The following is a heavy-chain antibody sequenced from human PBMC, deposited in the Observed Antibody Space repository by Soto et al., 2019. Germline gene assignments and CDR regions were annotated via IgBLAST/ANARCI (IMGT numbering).Heavy chain of an antibody. D-gene: IGHD2-15*01. J-gene: IGHJ3*02. CDR3: ASRFAQSRWNAFDI. CDR1: GYSFSSYW. Sequence: PGESLKISCKGSGYSFSSYWISWVRQMPGKGLEWMGRIDPSDSYTNYSPSFQGHVTIAADKSISTAYLQWSSLKASDTAMYYCASRFAQSRWNAFDIWGQVTMVTVSS. V-gene: IGHV5-10-1*01. CDR2: IDPSDSYT.